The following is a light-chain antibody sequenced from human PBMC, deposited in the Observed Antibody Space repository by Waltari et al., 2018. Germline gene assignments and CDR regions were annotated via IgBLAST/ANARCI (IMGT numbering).Light chain of an antibody. J-gene: IGLJ1*01. CDR1: SANIARHP. Sequence: NFILAQPHSVSESPGKTVTISCTRSSANIARHPAHSYQQRPGSSPTVVIYNDDRRASGVPDRFSGSIDPSSNSASLTISGLKIEDEADYYCQSYDLITPCVFGDGTRVTVL. V-gene: IGLV6-57*01. CDR3: QSYDLITPCV. CDR2: NDD.